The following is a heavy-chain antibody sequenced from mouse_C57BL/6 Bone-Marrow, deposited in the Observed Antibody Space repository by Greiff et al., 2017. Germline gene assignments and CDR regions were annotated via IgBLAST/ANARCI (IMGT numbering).Heavy chain of an antibody. CDR1: GFTFSNYW. CDR3: TANYYAMDY. J-gene: IGHJ4*01. Sequence: EVMLVESGGGLVQPGGSMKLSCVASGFTFSNYWMNWVRQSPEKGLEWVAQIRLKSDNYATNYAESVKGRFTISRDDSKSSVYLQMNNLRAEDTGIYYCTANYYAMDYWGQGTSVTVSS. V-gene: IGHV6-3*01. CDR2: IRLKSDNYAT.